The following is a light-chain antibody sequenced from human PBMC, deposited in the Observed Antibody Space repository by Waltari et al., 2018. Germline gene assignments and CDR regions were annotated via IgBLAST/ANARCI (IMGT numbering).Light chain of an antibody. CDR2: GAS. Sequence: IEMTQSPATLSVSPGERVTLSCRASQNIRINLAWYQQKPGQAPRLLIYGASTRATGIPARFSGSVSGSEFTLTISSLQSEDFAVYYCQQYNVWPPITFGQGTRVEIK. J-gene: IGKJ5*01. CDR1: QNIRIN. V-gene: IGKV3-15*01. CDR3: QQYNVWPPIT.